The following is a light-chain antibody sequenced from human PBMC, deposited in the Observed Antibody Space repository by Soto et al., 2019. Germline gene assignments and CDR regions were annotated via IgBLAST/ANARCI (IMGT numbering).Light chain of an antibody. CDR1: QSVLHSNGYNY. CDR2: LGS. J-gene: IGKJ1*01. Sequence: DVGMTQCPLSLPVTPGEPASICCRARQSVLHSNGYNYLDWYLQKPGQSPQLLIYLGSNRASGVPDRFSGSGSGTDFTLKISRVEAEDVGVYYCMQALQTSWTFGQGTKVDIK. V-gene: IGKV2-28*01. CDR3: MQALQTSWT.